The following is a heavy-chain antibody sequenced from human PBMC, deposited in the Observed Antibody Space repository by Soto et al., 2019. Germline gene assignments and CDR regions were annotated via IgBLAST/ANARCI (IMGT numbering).Heavy chain of an antibody. CDR3: ARGGVSIPGYYYGMDV. CDR2: ISSSGSTI. V-gene: IGHV3-48*03. D-gene: IGHD3-3*01. Sequence: QPGGSLRLSCAASGFTFSSYEMNWVRQAPGKGLEWVSYISSSGSTIYYADSVKGRFTISRDNAKNSLYLQMNSLRAEDTAVYYCARGGVSIPGYYYGMDVWGQGTTVTVSS. CDR1: GFTFSSYE. J-gene: IGHJ6*02.